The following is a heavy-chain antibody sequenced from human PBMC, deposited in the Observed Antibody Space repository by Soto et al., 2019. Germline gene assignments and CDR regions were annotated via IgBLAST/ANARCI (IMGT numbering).Heavy chain of an antibody. CDR3: ARDLVGTTYEGY. CDR2: ISSSSGAM. V-gene: IGHV3-48*02. J-gene: IGHJ4*02. D-gene: IGHD1-7*01. Sequence: SLRLSCAASGFTFSSYSMSWVRQAPGKGLEWVSYISSSSGAMYYADSVKGRFTISRDNAKNSLYLQMNSLRDEDTAVYYCARDLVGTTYEGYWGQGTLVTVSS. CDR1: GFTFSSYS.